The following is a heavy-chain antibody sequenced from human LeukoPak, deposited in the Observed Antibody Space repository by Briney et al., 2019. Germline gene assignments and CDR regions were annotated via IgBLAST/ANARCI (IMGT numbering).Heavy chain of an antibody. J-gene: IGHJ6*02. CDR1: GGAISSYY. Sequence: SETLSHTCTVSGGAISSYYWSWIRRPPGKGLEWIGYIYYSGSTNYNPSLKSRVTISVDTSKNQFSLKLSSVTAADTAVYYCARSGVNYAFWSGHERTRGSGQYGMDVWGQGTTVTVSS. CDR2: IYYSGST. V-gene: IGHV4-59*01. CDR3: ARSGVNYAFWSGHERTRGSGQYGMDV. D-gene: IGHD3-3*01.